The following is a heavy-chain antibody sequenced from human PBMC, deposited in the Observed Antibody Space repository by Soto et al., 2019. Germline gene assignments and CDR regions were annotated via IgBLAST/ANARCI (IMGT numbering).Heavy chain of an antibody. J-gene: IGHJ5*01. V-gene: IGHV3-30-3*01. Sequence: GGSLRLSCAASGFTFSSYAMHWVRQAPGKGLEWVAVISYDGSNKYYADTVKGRFTISRDNSKNTLNLKMKSQRVEDTAVYYCAREGYDFWNTGSWFDSWGRGTLVTVSS. D-gene: IGHD3-3*01. CDR2: ISYDGSNK. CDR3: AREGYDFWNTGSWFDS. CDR1: GFTFSSYA.